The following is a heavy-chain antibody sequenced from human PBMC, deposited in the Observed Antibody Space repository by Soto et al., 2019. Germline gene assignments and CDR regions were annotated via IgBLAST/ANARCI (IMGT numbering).Heavy chain of an antibody. Sequence: EVQLVESGGGLVKPGGSLRLSCAASGFTFSSYSMNWVRQAPGKGLEWVSSISSSSSYIYYADSVKGRFTISRDNALYSLKMKMNSLRAEDTAVDYCARDSIGVGEDAFDVWGQGTMVTVSS. CDR3: ARDSIGVGEDAFDV. CDR1: GFTFSSYS. D-gene: IGHD6-25*01. V-gene: IGHV3-21*01. CDR2: ISSSSSYI. J-gene: IGHJ3*01.